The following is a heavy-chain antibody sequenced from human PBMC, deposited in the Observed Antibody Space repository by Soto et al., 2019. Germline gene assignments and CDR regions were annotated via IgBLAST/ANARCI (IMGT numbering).Heavy chain of an antibody. CDR3: AKSKTKGYYFDY. CDR2: ISGSGGST. CDR1: GFTFSSYA. V-gene: IGHV3-23*01. D-gene: IGHD1-1*01. J-gene: IGHJ4*02. Sequence: GGSLRLSCAASGFTFSSYAMSWVRQAPGKGLEWVSAISGSGGSTYYADSVKGRFTISRYNSKNTLYLQMNSLRAEDTAVYYCAKSKTKGYYFDYWGQGTLVTVSS.